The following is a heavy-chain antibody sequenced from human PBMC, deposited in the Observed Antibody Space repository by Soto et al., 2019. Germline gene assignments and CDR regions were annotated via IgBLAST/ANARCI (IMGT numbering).Heavy chain of an antibody. CDR3: ARDRATMVRGVIYYYGMDV. J-gene: IGHJ6*02. D-gene: IGHD3-10*01. CDR1: GGSISSGDYY. V-gene: IGHV4-30-4*01. Sequence: QVQLQESGPGLVKPSQTLSLTCTVSGGSISSGDYYWSWIRQPQGKGREWMGSIDYSGTTYYNPPLKSRVTISVDTSKNQFSLKLSSVTAADTAVYYCARDRATMVRGVIYYYGMDVWGQGTTVTVSS. CDR2: IDYSGTT.